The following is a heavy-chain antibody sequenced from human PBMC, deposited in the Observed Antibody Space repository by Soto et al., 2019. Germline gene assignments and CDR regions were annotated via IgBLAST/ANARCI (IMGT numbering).Heavy chain of an antibody. CDR1: GFTFNNHA. Sequence: GGSLRLSCAASGFTFNNHAMSWVRQAPGKGLEWVSTISGSGASTYDADSVKGRFTISRDNSKNTLFLQMNTLRAEDTAVYFCARDKTQGAGWFDPWGRGTLVTVS. CDR3: ARDKTQGAGWFDP. V-gene: IGHV3-23*01. J-gene: IGHJ5*02. CDR2: ISGSGAST.